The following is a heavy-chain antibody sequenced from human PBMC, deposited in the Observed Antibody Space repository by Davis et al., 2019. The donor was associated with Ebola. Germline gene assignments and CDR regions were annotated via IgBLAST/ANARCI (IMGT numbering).Heavy chain of an antibody. J-gene: IGHJ4*02. CDR1: GGTFSSYA. CDR3: ARDPGGRWLQSGDY. D-gene: IGHD5-24*01. V-gene: IGHV1-69*06. Sequence: SVKVSCKASGGTFSSYAISWVRQAPGQGLEWMGGIIPIFGTANYAQKFQGRVTITADKSTSTAYMELSSLRSDDTAVYYCARDPGGRWLQSGDYWGQGTLVTVSS. CDR2: IIPIFGTA.